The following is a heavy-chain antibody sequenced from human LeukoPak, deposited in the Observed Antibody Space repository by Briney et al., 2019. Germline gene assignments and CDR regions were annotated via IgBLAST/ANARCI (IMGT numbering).Heavy chain of an antibody. V-gene: IGHV3-48*04. CDR3: AKGSAHCSGGSCYSDYFDY. CDR2: ISSSSSTI. CDR1: GFTFSTYS. Sequence: GGSLRLSCAASGFTFSTYSMNWVRQTPGKGLEWVSYISSSSSTILYADSVKGRFTISRDNAKNSLYLQMNSLGAEDTAVYYCAKGSAHCSGGSCYSDYFDYWGQGTLVTVSS. D-gene: IGHD2-15*01. J-gene: IGHJ4*02.